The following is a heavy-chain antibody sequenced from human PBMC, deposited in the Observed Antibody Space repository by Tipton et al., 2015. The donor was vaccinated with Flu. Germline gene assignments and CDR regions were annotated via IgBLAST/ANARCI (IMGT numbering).Heavy chain of an antibody. CDR1: GGSLSSFY. V-gene: IGHV4-4*07. D-gene: IGHD6-13*01. J-gene: IGHJ4*02. CDR2: MYTTGTT. CDR3: ARGIYISSSWYVGRGDPNKNDY. Sequence: TLSLTCTVSGGSLSSFYWSWIRQPAGKGLEWIGRMYTTGTTKYNPSLKSRVTMSIDTPKKQFSLKLTSVTAADTAMYYCARGIYISSSWYVGRGDPNKNDYWGQGTLVTVSS.